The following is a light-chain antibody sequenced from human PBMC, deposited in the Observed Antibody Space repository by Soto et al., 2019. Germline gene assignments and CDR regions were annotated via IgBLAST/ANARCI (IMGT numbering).Light chain of an antibody. Sequence: QSALTQPASVSGSPGQSITISCTGTSSDIGGYNYVSWYQQHPGKAPKLTISEVSNRPSGVSNRFSGSKSGNTASLTISGLQAEDEAAYYCSSYTSSSTLVFGGGTKLTVL. CDR2: EVS. V-gene: IGLV2-14*01. CDR1: SSDIGGYNY. J-gene: IGLJ2*01. CDR3: SSYTSSSTLV.